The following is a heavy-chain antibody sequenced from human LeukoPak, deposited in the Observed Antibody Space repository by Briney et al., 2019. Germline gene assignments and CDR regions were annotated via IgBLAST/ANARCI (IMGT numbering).Heavy chain of an antibody. V-gene: IGHV3-23*01. J-gene: IGHJ4*02. Sequence: GASLRLSCAASGSTFSSYAMSWVRQAPGKGLEWVSAISGSGGSTYYADSVKGRFTISRDNSKNTLYLQMNSLRAEDTAVYYCAKPYYYDSSGFHFDYWGQGTLVTVSS. CDR2: ISGSGGST. CDR1: GSTFSSYA. CDR3: AKPYYYDSSGFHFDY. D-gene: IGHD3-22*01.